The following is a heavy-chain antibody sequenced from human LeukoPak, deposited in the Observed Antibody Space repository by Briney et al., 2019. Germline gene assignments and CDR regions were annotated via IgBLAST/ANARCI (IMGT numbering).Heavy chain of an antibody. CDR3: ASGLGANDYFDY. CDR2: ISGSGGST. D-gene: IGHD1-26*01. J-gene: IGHJ4*02. V-gene: IGHV3-23*01. CDR1: GFTFSSYA. Sequence: GGSLRPSCAASGFTFSSYAMSWVRQAPGKGLEWVSAISGSGGSTYYADSVKGRFTISRDNSKNTLYLQMNSLRAEDTAVYYCASGLGANDYFDYWGQGTLVTVSS.